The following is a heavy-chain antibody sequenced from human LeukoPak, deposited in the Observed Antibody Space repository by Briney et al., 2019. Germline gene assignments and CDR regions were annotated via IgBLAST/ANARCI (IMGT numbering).Heavy chain of an antibody. CDR2: INPSGGST. CDR3: ARDMGSSWYVGY. Sequence: ASVTVSCKASGYTFTNYYMHWVRQAPGQGLEWMGIINPSGGSTSYAQKFQGRVTMTRDTSTSTVYMELSSLRSEDTAVYYCARDMGSSWYVGYWGQGTLVTVSS. V-gene: IGHV1-46*01. CDR1: GYTFTNYY. D-gene: IGHD6-13*01. J-gene: IGHJ4*02.